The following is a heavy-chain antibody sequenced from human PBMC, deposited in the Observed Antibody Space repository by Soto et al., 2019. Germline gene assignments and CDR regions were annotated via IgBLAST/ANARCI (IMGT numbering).Heavy chain of an antibody. J-gene: IGHJ6*02. CDR3: ARVRSSGQTGYYGMDV. D-gene: IGHD6-19*01. CDR2: IWYDGSNK. CDR1: GFTFSSYG. V-gene: IGHV3-33*01. Sequence: QVQLVESGGGVVQPGRSLRLSCAASGFTFSSYGMHWVRQAPGKGLEWVAVIWYDGSNKYYADSVKGRFTISRDNSKNTLYLQTNSLRAEDTAVYYCARVRSSGQTGYYGMDVWGQGTTVTVSS.